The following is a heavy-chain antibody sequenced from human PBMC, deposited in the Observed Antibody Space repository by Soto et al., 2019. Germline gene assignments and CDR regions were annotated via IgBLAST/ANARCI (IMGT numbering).Heavy chain of an antibody. Sequence: GGSMRLSCAASGLTFSSYSMNWVRQAPGKGLEWVSYISSSSSTIYYADSVKGRFTISRDNAKNSLYLQMNSLRDEDTAVYYCASQAYGSGSYYIPRPGYWGQGTLVTVSS. CDR1: GLTFSSYS. CDR2: ISSSSSTI. V-gene: IGHV3-48*02. CDR3: ASQAYGSGSYYIPRPGY. D-gene: IGHD3-10*01. J-gene: IGHJ4*02.